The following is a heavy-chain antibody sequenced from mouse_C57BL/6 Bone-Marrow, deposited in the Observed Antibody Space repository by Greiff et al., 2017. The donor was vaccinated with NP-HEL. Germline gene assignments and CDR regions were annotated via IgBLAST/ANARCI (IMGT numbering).Heavy chain of an antibody. CDR3: ARRRTTVVADY. CDR2: ISSGGSYT. CDR1: GFTFSSYG. D-gene: IGHD1-1*01. J-gene: IGHJ2*01. V-gene: IGHV5-6*02. Sequence: DVMLVESGGALVKPGGSLKLSCAASGFTFSSYGMSWVRQTPDKRLEWVATISSGGSYTYYPDSVKGRFTISIDNAKNTLYLQLSSLKSEDTAMYYCARRRTTVVADYWGQGTTLTVSS.